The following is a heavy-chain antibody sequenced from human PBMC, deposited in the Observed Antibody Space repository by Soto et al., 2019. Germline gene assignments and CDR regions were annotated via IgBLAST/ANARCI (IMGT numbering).Heavy chain of an antibody. V-gene: IGHV1-69*04. CDR1: GGTFSSYT. D-gene: IGHD6-19*01. CDR2: IIPILGIA. J-gene: IGHJ6*02. CDR3: ARDRIAVAGTFDYYYGMDV. Sequence: GASVKVSCKASGGTFSSYTISWVRQAPGQGLEWMGRIIPILGIANYAQKFQGRVTITADKSTSTAYMELSSLRSEDTAVYYCARDRIAVAGTFDYYYGMDVWGQGTTVTVSS.